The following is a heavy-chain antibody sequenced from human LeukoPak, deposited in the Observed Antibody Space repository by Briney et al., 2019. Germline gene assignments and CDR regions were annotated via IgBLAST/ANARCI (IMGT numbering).Heavy chain of an antibody. V-gene: IGHV4-38-2*02. D-gene: IGHD2/OR15-2a*01. Sequence: KPSETLSLTCTVSGYSIISTYYWGWIRQPPGKGLEWIGSIYHSGSTYYNPSLKSRVTISVDTSKNQFSLELSSVTAADTAVYYCARDGSSPGYNWFDPWGQGTLVTVSS. CDR2: IYHSGST. CDR1: GYSIISTYY. CDR3: ARDGSSPGYNWFDP. J-gene: IGHJ5*02.